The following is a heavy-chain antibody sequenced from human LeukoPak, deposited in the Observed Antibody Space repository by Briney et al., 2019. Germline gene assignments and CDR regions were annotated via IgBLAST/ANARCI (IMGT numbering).Heavy chain of an antibody. J-gene: IGHJ2*01. CDR2: VYYSGST. CDR3: ARVRVWYFDL. D-gene: IGHD3-10*01. Sequence: SETLSLTCTVSGGSISSSSYYWSWIRQPPGKGLEWIGYVYYSGSTNYNPSLKSRVTISVDTSKNQFSLKLSSVTAADTAVYYCARVRVWYFDLWARGTLVTVSS. V-gene: IGHV4-61*01. CDR1: GGSISSSSYY.